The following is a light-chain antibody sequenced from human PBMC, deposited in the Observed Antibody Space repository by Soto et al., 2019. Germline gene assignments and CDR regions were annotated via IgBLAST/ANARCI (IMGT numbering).Light chain of an antibody. V-gene: IGKV3-20*01. CDR3: QQYGSLSWT. CDR2: GAS. CDR1: QSVSSNY. Sequence: DIVLTQSPGTLSLCPGERATLSCRASQSVSSNYLAWYQQKPGQAPRLLIYGASTRATGVPDRFSGSGSGTDFTLTISRLEPEDFAVYHCQQYGSLSWTFGQGTKVEIK. J-gene: IGKJ1*01.